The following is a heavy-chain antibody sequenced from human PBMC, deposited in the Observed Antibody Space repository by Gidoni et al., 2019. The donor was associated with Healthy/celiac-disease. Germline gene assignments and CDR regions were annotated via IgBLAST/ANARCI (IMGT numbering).Heavy chain of an antibody. CDR3: ARARLGYCSGGSCLDAFDI. CDR2: INPNSGGT. V-gene: IGHV1-2*04. CDR1: GYTFTGYY. D-gene: IGHD2-15*01. J-gene: IGHJ3*02. Sequence: QVQLVQSGAEVKKPGASVKVSCTASGYTFTGYYMHWARQAPGQGLEWMGWINPNSGGTNYAQKFQGWVTMTRDTSISTAYMELSRLRSDDTAVYYCARARLGYCSGGSCLDAFDIWGQGTMVTVSS.